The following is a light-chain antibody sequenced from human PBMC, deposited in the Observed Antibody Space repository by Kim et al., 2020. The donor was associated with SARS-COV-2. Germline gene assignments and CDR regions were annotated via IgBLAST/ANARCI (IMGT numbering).Light chain of an antibody. CDR1: SNGVDNHG. CDR3: STWDSSLRGYV. CDR2: RNN. J-gene: IGLJ1*01. V-gene: IGLV10-54*04. Sequence: PAATLTGLANSNGVDNHGAAWLQQHQGRPPPPLSDRNNNRPSGISERFSASRSGDTASLTITGLQPEDEADYYCSTWDSSLRGYVFGSGTKVTVL.